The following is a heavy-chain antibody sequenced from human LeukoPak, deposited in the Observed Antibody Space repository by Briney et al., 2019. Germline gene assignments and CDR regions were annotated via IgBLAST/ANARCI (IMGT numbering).Heavy chain of an antibody. CDR3: ARGMGATSQALFDY. Sequence: GGSLRLSCAASGFTFSGYDMHWVSEVTGKGLEWVSGIDTAGATYYPGSVKGRFTISRENAKNSLYLHMNSLRAGDTAVYYCARGMGATSQALFDYWGQGALVAVSS. J-gene: IGHJ4*02. D-gene: IGHD1-26*01. CDR2: IDTAGAT. V-gene: IGHV3-13*04. CDR1: GFTFSGYD.